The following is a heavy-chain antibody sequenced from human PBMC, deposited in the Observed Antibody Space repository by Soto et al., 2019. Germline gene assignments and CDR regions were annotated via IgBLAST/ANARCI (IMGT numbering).Heavy chain of an antibody. D-gene: IGHD3-16*01. CDR1: GFSFSTHY. CDR3: LNGDYY. V-gene: IGHV3-48*01. Sequence: DEQLVESGGGLVQPGGSLRLSCAASGFSFSTHYMNWVRQTPGKRLEWVSSINRDSTVIKYADSVKGRFTISRDNARNSLSLQMNSLRAEDTAVYYCLNGDYYVGPGTLVTVSS. CDR2: INRDSTVI. J-gene: IGHJ4*02.